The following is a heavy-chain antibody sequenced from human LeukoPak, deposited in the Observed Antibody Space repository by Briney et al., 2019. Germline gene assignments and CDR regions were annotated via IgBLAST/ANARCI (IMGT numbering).Heavy chain of an antibody. CDR3: ARGKLWFGAPDLDY. CDR1: GFTLSSYA. J-gene: IGHJ4*02. CDR2: ISYDGSNK. V-gene: IGHV3-30-3*01. Sequence: PGGSLRLSCAASGFTLSSYAMHWVRQAPGKGLEWVAVISYDGSNKYYADSVKGRFTISRDNSKNTVYLQMNSLRAEDTAVYYCARGKLWFGAPDLDYWGQGTLVTVSS. D-gene: IGHD3-10*01.